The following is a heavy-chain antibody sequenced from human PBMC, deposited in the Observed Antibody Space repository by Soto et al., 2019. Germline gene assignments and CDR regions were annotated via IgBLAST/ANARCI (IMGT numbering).Heavy chain of an antibody. V-gene: IGHV4-59*08. CDR3: ARRLFSSTWPSYFDY. CDR1: GGSISSYY. Sequence: SETLSLTCTVSGGSISSYYWSWIRQPPGKGLEWIGYIYYSGSTNYNPSLKSRVTISVDTSKNQFSLKVSSVTAADTAVYYCARRLFSSTWPSYFDYWGQGTLVTVSS. D-gene: IGHD6-13*01. CDR2: IYYSGST. J-gene: IGHJ4*02.